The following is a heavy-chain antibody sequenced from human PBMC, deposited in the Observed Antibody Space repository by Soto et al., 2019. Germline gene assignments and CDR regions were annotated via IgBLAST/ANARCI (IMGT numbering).Heavy chain of an antibody. J-gene: IGHJ4*02. V-gene: IGHV3-30*18. Sequence: SLRLSCAASGFTFSSYCMHWVRQAPGKGLEWVAVISYDGSNKYYADSVKGRFTISRDNSKNTLYLQMNSLRAEDTAVYYCAKDRQGGGFLPPFDYWGQGTLVTVSS. D-gene: IGHD2-15*01. CDR1: GFTFSSYC. CDR2: ISYDGSNK. CDR3: AKDRQGGGFLPPFDY.